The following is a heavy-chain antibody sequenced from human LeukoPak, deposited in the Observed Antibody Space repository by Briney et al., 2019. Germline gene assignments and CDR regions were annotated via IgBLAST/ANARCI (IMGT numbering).Heavy chain of an antibody. CDR1: GFTFSSYA. CDR3: AKDKSYVLGYNYFDY. Sequence: GGSLRLSCAASGFTFSSYAMSWVRPAPGKGLEWVSGISGSGGSTYYADSVKGRFTISRDNSKNTLYLQMNSLRAEDTAVYYCAKDKSYVLGYNYFDYWGQGTLVTVSS. V-gene: IGHV3-23*01. J-gene: IGHJ4*02. CDR2: ISGSGGST. D-gene: IGHD1-26*01.